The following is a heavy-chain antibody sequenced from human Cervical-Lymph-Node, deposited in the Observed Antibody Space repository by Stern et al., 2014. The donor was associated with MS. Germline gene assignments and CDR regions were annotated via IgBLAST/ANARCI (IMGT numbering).Heavy chain of an antibody. CDR2: IYPGDSYT. J-gene: IGHJ5*02. D-gene: IGHD5-18*01. CDR3: ARRHSWGYTDFDP. Sequence: QLVESGAEVKEPGESLRISCKASGDSFTDYWINWVRQMPGKGLEWMGRIYPGDSYTNYSPSFQGHVTIAVDRSISAAFLQWSSLKASDTAIYYCARRHSWGYTDFDPWGQGTLVTVSS. CDR1: GDSFTDYW. V-gene: IGHV5-10-1*01.